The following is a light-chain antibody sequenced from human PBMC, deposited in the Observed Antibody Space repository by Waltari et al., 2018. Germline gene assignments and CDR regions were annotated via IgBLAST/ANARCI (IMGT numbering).Light chain of an antibody. CDR1: QGISSF. CDR3: HQYSSFSQT. J-gene: IGKJ1*01. V-gene: IGKV1-9*01. CDR2: AAS. Sequence: QLTQSPSSLSASVGDRVTITCRASQGISSFLAWYQQKAGKAPKLLIYAASTLQSGVPSRFSGSGSGTDFTLTISRLQPDDFATYFCHQYSSFSQTFGQGTRVEVK.